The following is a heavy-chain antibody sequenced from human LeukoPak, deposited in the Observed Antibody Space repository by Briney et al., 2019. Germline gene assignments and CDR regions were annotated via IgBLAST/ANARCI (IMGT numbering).Heavy chain of an antibody. V-gene: IGHV4-34*01. D-gene: IGHD4-17*01. CDR3: ARGRKVTTYLSYYYYYYMDV. J-gene: IGHJ6*03. Sequence: SETLSLTCAVYGGSFSGYYWSWLRQPPGKGLEWIGEINHSGSTNSGSTKYNPSLKSRVTISVDTSKNQFSLKLSSVTAADTAVYYCARGRKVTTYLSYYYYYYMDVWGKGTTVAVSS. CDR2: INHSGSTNSGST. CDR1: GGSFSGYY.